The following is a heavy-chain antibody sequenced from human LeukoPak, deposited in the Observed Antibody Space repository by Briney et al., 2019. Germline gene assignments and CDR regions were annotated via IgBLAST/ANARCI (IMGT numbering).Heavy chain of an antibody. CDR2: IKQDGSEK. J-gene: IGHJ4*02. D-gene: IGHD5-12*01. Sequence: GGSLRLSCAASGFTFSYYWMTWGRQAPGKGLEWVANIKQDGSEKYYVDSVKGRFTISRDNAKNSLYLQMNSLRAEDTAVYYCASDVGYGDYWGQGTLVSVSS. CDR1: GFTFSYYW. CDR3: ASDVGYGDY. V-gene: IGHV3-7*01.